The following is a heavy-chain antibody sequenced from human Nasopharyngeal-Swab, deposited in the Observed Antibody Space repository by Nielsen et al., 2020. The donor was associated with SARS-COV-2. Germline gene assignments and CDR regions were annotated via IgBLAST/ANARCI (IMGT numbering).Heavy chain of an antibody. CDR1: GYNFNTYT. Sequence: ASVKVSCKASGYNFNTYTMTWVRQAPGQGPEWMGWINTNTGNPTYTQSFTGRFVFSLDTSVNTAYLQISSLKPEDTAVYYCATRYHWGQGTLVTVSS. CDR2: INTNTGNP. V-gene: IGHV7-4-1*02. CDR3: ATRYH. J-gene: IGHJ5*02.